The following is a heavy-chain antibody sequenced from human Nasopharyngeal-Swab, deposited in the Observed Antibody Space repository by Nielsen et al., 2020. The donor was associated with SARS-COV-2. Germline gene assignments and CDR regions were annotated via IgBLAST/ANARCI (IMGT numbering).Heavy chain of an antibody. D-gene: IGHD1-26*01. V-gene: IGHV3-23*01. CDR3: AKDLQGYSGSYFN. CDR2: ISGSGGST. J-gene: IGHJ4*02. CDR1: GFTFSSYA. Sequence: GESLKISWAASGFTFSSYAMSWVRQAPGKGLEWVSAISGSGGSTYYADSVKGRFTISRDNSKNTLYLQMNSLRAEDTAVYHCAKDLQGYSGSYFNWGQGTLVTVSS.